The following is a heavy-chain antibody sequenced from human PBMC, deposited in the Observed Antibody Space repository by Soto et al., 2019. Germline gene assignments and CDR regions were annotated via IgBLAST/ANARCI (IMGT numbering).Heavy chain of an antibody. D-gene: IGHD2-21*02. CDR3: ARGARLAYCGRDCSAPPYYYYGMDG. J-gene: IGHJ6*02. CDR2: IIPIFGTA. CDR1: RGTFCSYA. Sequence: SVEVSCESSRGTFCSYAISWVRKASGQGLEWMGGIIPIFGTANYAQKFQGRVTITADESTSTAYMELSSLRSEDTAVHYCARGARLAYCGRDCSAPPYYYYGMDGWGQGTTVTVSS. V-gene: IGHV1-69*13.